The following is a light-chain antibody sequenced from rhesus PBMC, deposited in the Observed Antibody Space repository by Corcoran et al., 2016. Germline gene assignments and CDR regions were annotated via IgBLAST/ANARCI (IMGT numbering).Light chain of an antibody. Sequence: QVILTQSPATLYLSTGERATLSCRASQSVCSYFAWYQQKPGQAPRLLINGASSRATGHPDRFRCSGSGKDFTLPISSLGPEDIGVYHCYQQSSVYSFGQGTKVEIK. V-gene: IGKV3-10*01. CDR1: QSVCSY. CDR2: GAS. J-gene: IGKJ2*01. CDR3: YQQSSVYS.